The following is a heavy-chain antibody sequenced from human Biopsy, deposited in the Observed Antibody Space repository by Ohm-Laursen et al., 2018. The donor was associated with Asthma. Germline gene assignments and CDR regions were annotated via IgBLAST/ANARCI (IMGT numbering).Heavy chain of an antibody. CDR3: ARTYYDFLTGQVKDVFGV. CDR2: VNTGNGGT. J-gene: IGHJ3*01. CDR1: GYNFISFA. D-gene: IGHD3-9*01. Sequence: ASVKVSCKVSGYNFISFAIHWVRQAPGQRLEWMGWVNTGNGGTKYSQKFQGRVTITKDTSASTAYMELRSLRSEDTATYYCARTYYDFLTGQVKDVFGVWGQGTMVTVSS. V-gene: IGHV1-3*04.